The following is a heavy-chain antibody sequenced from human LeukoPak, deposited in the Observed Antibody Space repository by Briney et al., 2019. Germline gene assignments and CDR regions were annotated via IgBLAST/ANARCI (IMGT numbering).Heavy chain of an antibody. V-gene: IGHV1-24*01. CDR2: FDPEDGET. Sequence: ASVKVSCKVSGHTLTELSMHWVRQAPGKGLEWMGGFDPEDGETIYAQKFQGRVTMTEDTSTDTAYMELSSLRSEDTAVYYCATGTRDQDIVVVPADTPQHMWGQGTMVTVSS. CDR3: ATGTRDQDIVVVPADTPQHM. J-gene: IGHJ3*02. CDR1: GHTLTELS. D-gene: IGHD2-2*01.